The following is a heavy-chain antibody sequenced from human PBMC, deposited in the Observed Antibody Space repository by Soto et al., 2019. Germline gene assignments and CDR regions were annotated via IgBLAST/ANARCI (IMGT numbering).Heavy chain of an antibody. D-gene: IGHD2-15*01. CDR1: GYTLTSHG. V-gene: IGHV1-18*01. CDR3: ARDLDVVVVADPPLDAFDI. Sequence: GGSVKVSCQASGYTLTSHGISWAGQAPRQGLEWRGWISAYNGNTNYAQKLQGRVTMTTDTSTSTAYMELRSRRSDDTAVYYCARDLDVVVVADPPLDAFDIWGQGTMVTVSS. CDR2: ISAYNGNT. J-gene: IGHJ3*02.